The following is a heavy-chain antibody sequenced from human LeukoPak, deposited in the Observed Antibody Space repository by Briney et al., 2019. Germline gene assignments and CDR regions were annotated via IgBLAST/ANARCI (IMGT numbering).Heavy chain of an antibody. Sequence: GGSLRLSCAASGFTFSSYAMSWVRQAPGKGLEWVSGISGSGNSLYYADSVKGRFTISRDNSKNTLYLQMNSLRAEDTAVYYCAKDPRPVRYDISTGYYFDYWGQGTLVTVSS. J-gene: IGHJ4*02. CDR3: AKDPRPVRYDISTGYYFDY. CDR1: GFTFSSYA. V-gene: IGHV3-23*01. D-gene: IGHD3-9*01. CDR2: ISGSGNSL.